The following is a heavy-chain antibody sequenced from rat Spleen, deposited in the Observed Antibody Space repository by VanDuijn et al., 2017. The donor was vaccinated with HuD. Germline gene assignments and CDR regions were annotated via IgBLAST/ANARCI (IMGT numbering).Heavy chain of an antibody. Sequence: EVQLVESGGGLVQPGRSMKLSCAASGFSFSHYGMAWVRQTPTKGLEWVASIIISGGSTYYRDSVKGRFTISRYNSKSTLYLQMDSIRSEDTATYYCTTSNYYSSFIYLDAWGQGASVTVSS. D-gene: IGHD1-2*01. V-gene: IGHV5-25*01. CDR2: IIISGGST. CDR1: GFSFSHYG. CDR3: TTSNYYSSFIYLDA. J-gene: IGHJ4*01.